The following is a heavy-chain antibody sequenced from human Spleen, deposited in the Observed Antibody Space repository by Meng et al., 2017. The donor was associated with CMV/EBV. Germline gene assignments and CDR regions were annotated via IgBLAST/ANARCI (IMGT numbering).Heavy chain of an antibody. Sequence: GGSLRLSCAASGFTFNNAWMRWVRQAPGKGLEWVGRIKRKADGETVDYASPVKGRFTISRDDSKNTLYLQLNSLKTEDTAVYYCTRDSDIVGGMDVWGQGTTVTVSS. CDR3: TRDSDIVGGMDV. CDR1: GFTFNNAW. J-gene: IGHJ6*02. D-gene: IGHD2-15*01. CDR2: IKRKADGETV. V-gene: IGHV3-15*01.